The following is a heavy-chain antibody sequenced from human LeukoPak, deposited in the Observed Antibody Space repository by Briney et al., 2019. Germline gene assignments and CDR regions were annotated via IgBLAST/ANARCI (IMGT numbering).Heavy chain of an antibody. CDR3: AQSGGSGSYYYYYMDV. CDR2: ISYDGSNK. J-gene: IGHJ6*03. CDR1: GFTFSSYG. D-gene: IGHD3-10*01. Sequence: GGSLRLSCAASGFTFSSYGMHWVRQAPGKGLEWVAVISYDGSNKYYADSVKGRFTISRDNSKNTLYLQMNSLRAEDTAVYYCAQSGGSGSYYYYYMDVWGKGTTVTISS. V-gene: IGHV3-30*03.